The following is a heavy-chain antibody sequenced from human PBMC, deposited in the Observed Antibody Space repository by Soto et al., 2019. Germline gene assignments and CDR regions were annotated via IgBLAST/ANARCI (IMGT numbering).Heavy chain of an antibody. Sequence: GGSLRLSCAASGFIFSTYGMHWVRQAPGKGLEWVAVIWYDGSNKYYADSVKGRFTISRDNSKNTLYLQMNSLRAEDTAIYYCAKRGGYDSREFDYWGQGTLVTVSS. CDR3: AKRGGYDSREFDY. J-gene: IGHJ4*02. CDR2: IWYDGSNK. CDR1: GFIFSTYG. D-gene: IGHD3-22*01. V-gene: IGHV3-33*06.